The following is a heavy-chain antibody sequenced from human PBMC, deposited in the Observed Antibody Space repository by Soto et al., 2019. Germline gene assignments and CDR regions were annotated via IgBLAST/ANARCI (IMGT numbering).Heavy chain of an antibody. V-gene: IGHV1-69*01. J-gene: IGHJ6*02. Sequence: QVQLVQSGAEVKKPGSSVKVSCKASGGTFSSYAISWVRQAPGQVLEWMGGIIPIFGTANYAQKVQGRVTITAEESTSTAYMEMSSLISEDTAVYYCASLMVRPAGYYYGMDVWGQGTTVTVSS. CDR1: GGTFSSYA. CDR3: ASLMVRPAGYYYGMDV. D-gene: IGHD3-10*01. CDR2: IIPIFGTA.